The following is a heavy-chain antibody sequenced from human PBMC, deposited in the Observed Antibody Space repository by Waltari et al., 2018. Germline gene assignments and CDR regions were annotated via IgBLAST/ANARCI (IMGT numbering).Heavy chain of an antibody. CDR2: IIPSLGTA. Sequence: QVQLVQSGAEVKKPGSSVKVSCKASGGTFSSYAISWVRQAPGQGLEWMGRIIPSLGTANYAQKFQGRVTITRDTSASTAYMELSSLRSEDTAVYYCARESAVAGTMGGYFQHWGQGTLVTVSS. V-gene: IGHV1-69*05. J-gene: IGHJ1*01. CDR1: GGTFSSYA. CDR3: ARESAVAGTMGGYFQH. D-gene: IGHD6-19*01.